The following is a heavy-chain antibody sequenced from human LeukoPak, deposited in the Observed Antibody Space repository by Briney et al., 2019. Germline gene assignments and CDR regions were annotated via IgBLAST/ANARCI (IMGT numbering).Heavy chain of an antibody. Sequence: SETLSLTCTVSGGSISSYYWSWIRQPPGKGLEWIGYVYYSGSTNYNPSLKSRVTISVDTSKNQFSLKLSSVIAADTAVYYCARTTEGYCSSASCFGFSYSYYMDVWGKGTTVTISS. CDR2: VYYSGST. CDR1: GGSISSYY. D-gene: IGHD2-2*01. J-gene: IGHJ6*03. CDR3: ARTTEGYCSSASCFGFSYSYYMDV. V-gene: IGHV4-59*01.